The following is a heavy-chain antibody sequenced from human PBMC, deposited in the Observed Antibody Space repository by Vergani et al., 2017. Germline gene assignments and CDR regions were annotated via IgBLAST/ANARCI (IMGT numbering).Heavy chain of an antibody. Sequence: EVQLVESGGGLVKPGGSLRLSCAASGFPFSSYSMNWVRQAPGKGLEWVSSISSSSSYIYYADSVKGRFTISRDNAKNSLYLQMNSLRAEDTAVYYCARVSQRVVVTAIDGAFDIWGQGTMVTGSS. D-gene: IGHD2-21*02. CDR2: ISSSSSYI. V-gene: IGHV3-21*01. J-gene: IGHJ3*02. CDR1: GFPFSSYS. CDR3: ARVSQRVVVTAIDGAFDI.